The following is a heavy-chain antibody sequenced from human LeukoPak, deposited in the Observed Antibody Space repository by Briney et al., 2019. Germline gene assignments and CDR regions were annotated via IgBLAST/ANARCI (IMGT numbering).Heavy chain of an antibody. D-gene: IGHD5-24*01. J-gene: IGHJ4*02. CDR3: ARGRWLQSFDY. V-gene: IGHV3-64*01. CDR2: ISSNGGST. Sequence: GGSLRLSCAASGFTFSSYAMHWVRQAPGKGLEYVSAISSNGGSTYYANSVKGRFTISRDNPKNTLYLQMGSLRAEDMAVYYCARGRWLQSFDYWGQGTLVTVSS. CDR1: GFTFSSYA.